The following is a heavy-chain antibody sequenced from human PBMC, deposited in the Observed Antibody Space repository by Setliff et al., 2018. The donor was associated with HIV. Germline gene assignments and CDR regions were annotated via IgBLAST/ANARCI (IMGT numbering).Heavy chain of an antibody. J-gene: IGHJ4*02. CDR1: GDSIDSPHC. D-gene: IGHD3-16*01. CDR3: VRNSGWALGS. CDR2: VCQRGGI. Sequence: TLSLTCTVSGDSIDSPHCWSWVRQSLEKGLEWIGEVCQRGGINYYPFFWSRAIISMDKPKSHFSLRLTSVTAADTAVYFCVRNSGWALGSWGQGTLVTVSS. V-gene: IGHV4-4*01.